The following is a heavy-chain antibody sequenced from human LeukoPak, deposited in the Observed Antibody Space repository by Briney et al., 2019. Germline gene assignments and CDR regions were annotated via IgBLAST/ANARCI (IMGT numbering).Heavy chain of an antibody. J-gene: IGHJ6*03. CDR1: GFTFSSYW. CDR2: IKQDGSEK. V-gene: IGHV3-7*01. CDR3: AKDADYYDVLNYYYMDV. Sequence: GGSLRLSCAASGFTFSSYWMSWVRQAPGKGLEWVANIKQDGSEKYYVDSVKGRFTISRDNAKNSLYLQMNSLRAEDTAVYYCAKDADYYDVLNYYYMDVWGKGTTVTISS. D-gene: IGHD3-22*01.